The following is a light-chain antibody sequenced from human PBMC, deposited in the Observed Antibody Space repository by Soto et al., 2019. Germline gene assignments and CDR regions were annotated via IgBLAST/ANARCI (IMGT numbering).Light chain of an antibody. J-gene: IGKJ1*01. CDR2: AAS. CDR1: QSISSY. Sequence: DIQMTQSPSSLSASVGDRVTITCRPSQSISSYLNRYQQKPGKASKLLIYAASSLQSGVPSRFSGSGSGTDFTLTISSLQPEDFATYYCQQSYSTPRTFGQGTKVDIK. CDR3: QQSYSTPRT. V-gene: IGKV1-39*01.